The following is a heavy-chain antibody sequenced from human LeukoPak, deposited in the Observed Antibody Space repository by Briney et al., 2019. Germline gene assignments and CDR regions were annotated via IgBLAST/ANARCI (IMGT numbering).Heavy chain of an antibody. CDR2: IYYSGST. D-gene: IGHD6-19*01. Sequence: PSENLSLTCTVSGGSISSSSYYWGWIRQPPGKGLEWIGSIYYSGSTYYNPSLKSRVTISVDTSKNQFSLKLSSVTAADTAVYYCARILAVATKIDYWGQGTLVTVSS. CDR1: GGSISSSSYY. CDR3: ARILAVATKIDY. J-gene: IGHJ4*02. V-gene: IGHV4-39*01.